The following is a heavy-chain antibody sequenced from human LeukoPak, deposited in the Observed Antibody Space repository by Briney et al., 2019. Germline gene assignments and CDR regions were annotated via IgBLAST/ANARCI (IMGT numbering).Heavy chain of an antibody. CDR3: AKKATYLHAFDI. J-gene: IGHJ3*02. CDR2: ISYDGSNK. V-gene: IGHV3-30*18. CDR1: GFTFSSYG. Sequence: GGSLRLSCAASGFTFSSYGMHWVRQAPGKGLEWVAVISYDGSNKYYADSVKGRFTISRDNSKNTLYLQMNSLRAEDTAVYYCAKKATYLHAFDIWGQGTMVTVSS.